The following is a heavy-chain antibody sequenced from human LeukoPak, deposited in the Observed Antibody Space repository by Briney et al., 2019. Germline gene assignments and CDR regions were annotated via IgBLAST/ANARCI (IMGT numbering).Heavy chain of an antibody. CDR2: INHSGST. CDR1: GGSFSGYY. J-gene: IGHJ4*02. CDR3: ARVSLVRGVGY. Sequence: SETLSLTCAVYGGSFSGYYWSWIRQPPGKGLEWIGEINHSGSTNYNPSLKSRVTISVATSKNQFSLKLSSVTAADTAVYYCARVSLVRGVGYWGQGTLVTVSS. V-gene: IGHV4-34*01. D-gene: IGHD3-10*01.